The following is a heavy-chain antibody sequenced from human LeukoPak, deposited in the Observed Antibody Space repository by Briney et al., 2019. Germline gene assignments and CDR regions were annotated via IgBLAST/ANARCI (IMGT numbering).Heavy chain of an antibody. CDR1: GGSFSGYY. CDR2: INYSGSI. V-gene: IGHV4-34*01. J-gene: IGHJ5*02. D-gene: IGHD3-9*01. Sequence: PSETLFLTCGVYGGSFSGYYWSWIPQPPGKVLEWVGEINYSGSINYNASVKSLVTISVDTSKNQFSLKLSSVTAADTAVYYCARAYFDWSRGYNWFDPWGQGTLVTVSS. CDR3: ARAYFDWSRGYNWFDP.